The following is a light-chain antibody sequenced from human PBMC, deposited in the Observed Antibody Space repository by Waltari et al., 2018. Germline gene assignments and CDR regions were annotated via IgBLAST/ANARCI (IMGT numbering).Light chain of an antibody. CDR3: QQYKNYPLS. Sequence: ETVVPQSPATLSVSPGGSTTLPCRASRSVSDSWAWYKQKPGKSPRPLIYDASTRATGIPARFSGGGSGTEFTLSITNLQSDDFALYYCQQYKNYPLSFGGGTKVEV. CDR2: DAS. V-gene: IGKV3-15*01. CDR1: RSVSDS. J-gene: IGKJ4*01.